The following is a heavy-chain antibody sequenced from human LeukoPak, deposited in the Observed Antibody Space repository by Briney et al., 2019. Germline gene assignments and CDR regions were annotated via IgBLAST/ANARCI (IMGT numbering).Heavy chain of an antibody. CDR2: IWYDGSNK. D-gene: IGHD3-10*01. J-gene: IGHJ4*02. V-gene: IGHV3-33*08. CDR1: GFTFSSYA. CDR3: ARDGDTPGLWFGELPLGF. Sequence: PGGSLRLSCAASGFTFSSYAMHWVRQAPGKGLEWVAVIWYDGSNKYYADSVKGRFTISRDNAKNTLYLQMNSLRAEDTAVYYCARDGDTPGLWFGELPLGFWGQGTLVTVSS.